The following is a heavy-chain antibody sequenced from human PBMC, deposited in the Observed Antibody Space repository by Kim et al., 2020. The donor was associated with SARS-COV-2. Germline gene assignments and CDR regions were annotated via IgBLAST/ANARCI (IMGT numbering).Heavy chain of an antibody. D-gene: IGHD5-12*01. CDR3: ARVVRGHSGYAPY. J-gene: IGHJ4*02. Sequence: YAQKFQGRVTMTRNTSISTAYMELSSLRSEDTAVYYCARVVRGHSGYAPYWGQGTLVTVSP. V-gene: IGHV1-8*01.